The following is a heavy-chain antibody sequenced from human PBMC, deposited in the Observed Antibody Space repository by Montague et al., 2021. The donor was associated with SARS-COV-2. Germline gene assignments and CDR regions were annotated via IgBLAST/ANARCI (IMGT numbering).Heavy chain of an antibody. CDR3: AIPMVRGFSRAFDI. J-gene: IGHJ3*02. Sequence: SETLSLTCAVYGGSFSGYYWSWIRQPPGKGLEWIGEINHSGSINYNPSLKSRVTISVDTSKNQFSLKLSSVTAADTAVYYCAIPMVRGFSRAFDIWGQGTMVTVSS. V-gene: IGHV4-34*01. CDR1: GGSFSGYY. CDR2: INHSGSI. D-gene: IGHD3-10*01.